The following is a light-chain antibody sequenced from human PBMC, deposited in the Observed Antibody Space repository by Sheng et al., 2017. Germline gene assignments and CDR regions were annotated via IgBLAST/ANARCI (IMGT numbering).Light chain of an antibody. V-gene: IGKV3-20*01. CDR1: QSVRSTY. J-gene: IGKJ1*01. Sequence: ETVLTQSPGTLSLSPGERATLSCRTSQSVRSTYLARYQQKPGQAPRLLIYGASSRATGIPDRFSGSGSGTDFTLTISSLEPEDFAVYYCHQYDSSPETFGQGTNVEIK. CDR2: GAS. CDR3: HQYDSSPET.